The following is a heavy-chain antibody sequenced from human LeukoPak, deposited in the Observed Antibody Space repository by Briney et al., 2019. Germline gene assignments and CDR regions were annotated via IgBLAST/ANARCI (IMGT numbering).Heavy chain of an antibody. CDR2: IKSKTDGGTA. D-gene: IGHD3-9*01. CDR1: GFTFSNAW. J-gene: IGHJ5*02. Sequence: GGSLRLSCAASGFTFSNAWMSWVRQAPGKGLEWVGRIKSKTDGGTANYAAPVKGRFTISRNDSKNTLYLQMDSRKTEDTAVYYCTTQFPYFAWGQGTLVTVSS. V-gene: IGHV3-15*01. CDR3: TTQFPYFA.